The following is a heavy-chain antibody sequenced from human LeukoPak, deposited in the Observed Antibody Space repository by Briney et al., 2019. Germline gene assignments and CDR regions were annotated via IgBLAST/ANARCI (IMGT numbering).Heavy chain of an antibody. CDR2: ISGSGGST. Sequence: PGGSLRLSCAASGFTFSSYAMSWVRQAPGKGLKWVSAISGSGGSTYYADSVKGRFTISRDNSKNTLYLQMNSLRAEDTAVYYCATTAGDYKGGFDSWGQGTLVTVSS. CDR3: ATTAGDYKGGFDS. CDR1: GFTFSSYA. J-gene: IGHJ4*02. V-gene: IGHV3-23*01. D-gene: IGHD4-17*01.